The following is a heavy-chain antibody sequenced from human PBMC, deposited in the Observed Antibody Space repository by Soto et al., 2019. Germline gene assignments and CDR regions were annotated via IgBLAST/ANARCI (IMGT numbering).Heavy chain of an antibody. Sequence: SVKASCKASGGTISSKSISWVRQSPGQGLEWMGGIIPIFGTANYAQKFQGRVTITADKSTSTAYMELSSLRSEDTAVYYCARVSAVAALGWFDPWGQGTLVTVSS. V-gene: IGHV1-69*06. J-gene: IGHJ5*02. CDR2: IIPIFGTA. CDR3: ARVSAVAALGWFDP. D-gene: IGHD6-19*01. CDR1: GGTISSKS.